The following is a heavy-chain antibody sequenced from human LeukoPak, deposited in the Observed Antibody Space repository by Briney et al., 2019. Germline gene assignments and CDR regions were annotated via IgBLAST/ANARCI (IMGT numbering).Heavy chain of an antibody. D-gene: IGHD5-12*01. CDR1: GGTFSSYT. J-gene: IGHJ4*02. CDR2: IIPIFGIA. V-gene: IGHV1-69*04. Sequence: SEKSSCKDSGGTFSSYTISWVRHAPRQGLEWMGKIIPIFGIANYAQKFQGRVTITADKSTSTAYLELSSLRSEDTAVYYCARDVVDSGYSLFDYWGQGTLVTVSS. CDR3: ARDVVDSGYSLFDY.